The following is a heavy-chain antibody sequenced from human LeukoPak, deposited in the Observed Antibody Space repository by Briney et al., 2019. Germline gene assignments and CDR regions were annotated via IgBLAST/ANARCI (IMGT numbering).Heavy chain of an antibody. Sequence: SETLSLTCAVSGYSISSGYYWGWIRQPPGKGLEWIGSIYHSWSTYYNPSLKSRVTISVDTSKNQFSLKLSSVTAADTAVYYCARDYFGYCSGGSCYHDAFDIWGQGTMVTVSS. CDR2: IYHSWST. J-gene: IGHJ3*02. D-gene: IGHD2-15*01. CDR1: GYSISSGYY. V-gene: IGHV4-38-2*02. CDR3: ARDYFGYCSGGSCYHDAFDI.